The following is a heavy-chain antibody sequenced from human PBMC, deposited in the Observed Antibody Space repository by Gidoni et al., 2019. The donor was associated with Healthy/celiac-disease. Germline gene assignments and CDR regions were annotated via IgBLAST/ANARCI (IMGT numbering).Heavy chain of an antibody. CDR3: ARDMWKYYYDSSNIFDY. CDR1: VFTFSSSW. Sequence: ELHLVESVGVLVQPGGSLRLSFASSVFTFSSSWMIWVRQAPGKGLEWGAKRKQDGSEKYYVDSVKGRFNISRDNDKNSLYLQMKRLRAEETAVYYCARDMWKYYYDSSNIFDYWGKGTLVTVSS. D-gene: IGHD3-22*01. V-gene: IGHV3-7*03. CDR2: RKQDGSEK. J-gene: IGHJ4*02.